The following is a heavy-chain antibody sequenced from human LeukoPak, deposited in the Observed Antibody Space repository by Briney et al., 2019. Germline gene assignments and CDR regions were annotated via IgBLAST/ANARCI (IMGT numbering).Heavy chain of an antibody. V-gene: IGHV4-59*01. D-gene: IGHD6-19*01. CDR2: IYYSGST. Sequence: SEXXSLTCTVSGGSISSYYWSWIRQPPGKGLEWIGYIYYSGSTNYNPFLTSRVTISVDTSKNQFSLKLSSVTAADTAVYYCARVVAVAGSNWFDPWGQGTLVTVSS. CDR1: GGSISSYY. CDR3: ARVVAVAGSNWFDP. J-gene: IGHJ5*02.